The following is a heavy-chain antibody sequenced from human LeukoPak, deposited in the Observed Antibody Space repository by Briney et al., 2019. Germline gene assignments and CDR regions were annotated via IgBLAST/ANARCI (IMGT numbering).Heavy chain of an antibody. D-gene: IGHD3-3*01. Sequence: GASVKVSCKASGYTFTNYYMHWVRQAPGQGLEWMGWISAYNGNTNYAQKLQGRVTMTTDTSTSTAYMELRSLRSDDTAVYYCAREVGRVYDFWSGYNDAFDIWGQGTMVTVSS. CDR2: ISAYNGNT. CDR3: AREVGRVYDFWSGYNDAFDI. V-gene: IGHV1-18*04. J-gene: IGHJ3*02. CDR1: GYTFTNYY.